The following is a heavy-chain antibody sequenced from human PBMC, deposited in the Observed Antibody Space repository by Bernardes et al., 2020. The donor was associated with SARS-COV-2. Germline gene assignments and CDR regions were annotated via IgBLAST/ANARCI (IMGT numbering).Heavy chain of an antibody. D-gene: IGHD2-15*01. CDR2: IWYDGSNK. V-gene: IGHV3-33*01. CDR1: GFTFSSYG. Sequence: GGSLRLSCAASGFTFSSYGMHWVRQAPGKGLEWVAVIWYDGSNKYYADSVKGRFTISRDNSKNTLYLQMNSLRAEDTAVYYCARTGYCSGGSCYSGGDYFDYGGQGTLVTVSS. J-gene: IGHJ4*02. CDR3: ARTGYCSGGSCYSGGDYFDY.